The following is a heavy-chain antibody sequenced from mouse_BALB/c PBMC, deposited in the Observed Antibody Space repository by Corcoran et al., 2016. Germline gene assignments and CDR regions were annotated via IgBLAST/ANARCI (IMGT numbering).Heavy chain of an antibody. CDR1: GFNIKDTY. V-gene: IGHV14-3*02. Sequence: EVQLQQSGAELVKPGASVKLSCTASGFNIKDTYMHWVKQRPEQGLEWIGRMDPANGNTKYDPKFQGKATITAATSSNTAYLQPSSLTSEDTAVYYCANWDWYFDVWGAGTTFTVSS. J-gene: IGHJ1*01. D-gene: IGHD4-1*01. CDR3: ANWDWYFDV. CDR2: MDPANGNT.